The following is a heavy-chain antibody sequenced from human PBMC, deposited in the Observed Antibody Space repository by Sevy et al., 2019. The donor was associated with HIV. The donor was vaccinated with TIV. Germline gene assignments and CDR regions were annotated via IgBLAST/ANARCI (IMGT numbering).Heavy chain of an antibody. CDR2: INPNSGGT. Sequence: ASVKVSCKASGYTFTGYYMHWVRQAPGQGLEWMGWINPNSGGTNYAQKFQGRVTMTRDTSISTAYMELSRLRSDDTAMYYCARDVRGPGSSGDGSVAFDIWGQGTMVTVSS. CDR1: GYTFTGYY. D-gene: IGHD3-10*02. V-gene: IGHV1-2*02. J-gene: IGHJ3*02. CDR3: ARDVRGPGSSGDGSVAFDI.